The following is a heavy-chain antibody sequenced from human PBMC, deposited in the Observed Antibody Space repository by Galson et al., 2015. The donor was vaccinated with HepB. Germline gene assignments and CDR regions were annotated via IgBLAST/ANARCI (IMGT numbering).Heavy chain of an antibody. Sequence: QSGAEVKKPGESLRISCKGSGYSFTSYWISWVRQMPGKGLEWMGRIDPSDSYTNYSPSFQGHVTISADKSISTAYLQWSSLKASDTAMYYCARHGIITGVYWYFDLWGRGTLVTVSS. J-gene: IGHJ2*01. CDR3: ARHGIITGVYWYFDL. V-gene: IGHV5-10-1*01. CDR2: IDPSDSYT. CDR1: GYSFTSYW. D-gene: IGHD1-20*01.